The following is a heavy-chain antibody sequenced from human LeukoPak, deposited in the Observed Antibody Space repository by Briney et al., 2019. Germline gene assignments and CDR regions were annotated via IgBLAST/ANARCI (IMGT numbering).Heavy chain of an antibody. V-gene: IGHV4-39*01. CDR2: IYYSGST. J-gene: IGHJ4*02. D-gene: IGHD3-10*01. CDR1: GGSISSSSYY. CDR3: ANMVRGAKVNFDY. Sequence: PSETLSLTCTVSGGSISSSSYYWGWIRQPPGKGLEWIGSIYYSGSTYYNPSLKSRVTISVDTSKNQFSLKLSSVTAADTAVYYCANMVRGAKVNFDYWGQGTLVTVSS.